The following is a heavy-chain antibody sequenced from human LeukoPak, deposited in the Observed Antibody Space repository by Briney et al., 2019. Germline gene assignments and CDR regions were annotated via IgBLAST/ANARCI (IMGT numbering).Heavy chain of an antibody. V-gene: IGHV4-59*01. CDR2: IYYSGST. Sequence: SETLSLTCTASGGSISSYYWNWIRQPPGKGLEWIGYIYYSGSTNYNPSLKSRVTISVDTSKNHFSLKVSSVTAADTAVYYCARGANYGEDYFDYWGQGTLVTVSS. J-gene: IGHJ4*02. CDR3: ARGANYGEDYFDY. CDR1: GGSISSYY. D-gene: IGHD1-7*01.